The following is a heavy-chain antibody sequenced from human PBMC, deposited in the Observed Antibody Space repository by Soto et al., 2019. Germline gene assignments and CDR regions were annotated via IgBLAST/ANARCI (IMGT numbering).Heavy chain of an antibody. CDR2: ISAAGDP. CDR1: GSTFRNYD. CDR3: ARTDRDFYGLDV. Sequence: EVQLVESGGGLVQPGGSLRLSCEASGSTFRNYDMPWVRQGTGKGLEWVSGISAAGDPDYADSVEGRFTISRENAQNSFFLQMNSLRVGDTAVYYCARTDRDFYGLDVWGQGTTVIVSS. V-gene: IGHV3-13*05. J-gene: IGHJ6*02.